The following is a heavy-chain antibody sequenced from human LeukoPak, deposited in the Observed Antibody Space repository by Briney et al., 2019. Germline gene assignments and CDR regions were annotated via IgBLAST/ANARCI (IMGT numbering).Heavy chain of an antibody. Sequence: GRSLRLSCAASGFTFTTYWMSWVRQAPGRGLEWVANIKQGGSEKYYVDSVKGRFTISRDNAKNSLYLQMNSLRAEDTAVYYCARGGAPGYSYEDWGQGTLVTVSS. V-gene: IGHV3-7*01. CDR1: GFTFTTYW. CDR3: ARGGAPGYSYED. CDR2: IKQGGSEK. D-gene: IGHD5-18*01. J-gene: IGHJ4*02.